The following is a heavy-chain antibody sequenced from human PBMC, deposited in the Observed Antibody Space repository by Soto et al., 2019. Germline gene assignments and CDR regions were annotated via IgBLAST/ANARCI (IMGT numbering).Heavy chain of an antibody. CDR2: IYYSGST. CDR1: GFSISSGDYY. J-gene: IGHJ6*02. Sequence: SETLSLTCTASGFSISSGDYYWSWIRQPPGKGLEWIGYIYYSGSTYYNPSLKSRVTISVDTSKNQFSLKLSSVTAADTAVYYCARDGSVRGGISLPMDVWGQGTTVTVSS. V-gene: IGHV4-30-4*01. D-gene: IGHD3-10*01. CDR3: ARDGSVRGGISLPMDV.